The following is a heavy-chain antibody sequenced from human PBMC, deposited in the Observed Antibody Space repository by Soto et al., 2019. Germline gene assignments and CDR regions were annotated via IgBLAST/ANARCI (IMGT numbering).Heavy chain of an antibody. J-gene: IGHJ4*02. CDR2: IYYSGST. Sequence: SETLSLTCTVSGGSISSYYWSWIRQPPGKGLEWIGYIYYSGSTNYNPSLKSRVTISVDTSKNQFSLKLSSVTAADTAVYYCARDSIAAAGSFDYWGQGTLVTVSS. CDR1: GGSISSYY. D-gene: IGHD6-13*01. V-gene: IGHV4-59*01. CDR3: ARDSIAAAGSFDY.